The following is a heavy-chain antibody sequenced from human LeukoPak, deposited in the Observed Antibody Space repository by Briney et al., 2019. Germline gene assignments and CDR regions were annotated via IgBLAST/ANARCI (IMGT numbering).Heavy chain of an antibody. CDR1: EFTVSSNY. D-gene: IGHD2-2*01. CDR2: IYSGGST. CDR3: ARDIDSGQLLLDY. J-gene: IGHJ4*02. Sequence: PGGSLRLSCAASEFTVSSNYMSWVRQAPGKGLEWVSVIYSGGSTYYADSVKGRFTISRDNSKNTLYLQMNSLRAEDTAVYYCARDIDSGQLLLDYWGQGTLVTVSS. V-gene: IGHV3-53*01.